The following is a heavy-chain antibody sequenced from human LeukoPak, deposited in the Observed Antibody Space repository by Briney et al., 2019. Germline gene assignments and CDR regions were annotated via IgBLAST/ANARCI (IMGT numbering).Heavy chain of an antibody. V-gene: IGHV4-39*01. CDR2: IYYSGST. J-gene: IGHJ6*02. CDR1: GGSFSSYY. Sequence: PSETLSLTCAVYGGSFSSYYWGWIRQPPGKGLEWIGSIYYSGSTYYNPSLKSRVTISVDTSKNQFSLKLSSVTAADTAVYYCARLTDCSSTSCYYYYYGMDVWGQGTTVTVSS. CDR3: ARLTDCSSTSCYYYYYGMDV. D-gene: IGHD2-2*01.